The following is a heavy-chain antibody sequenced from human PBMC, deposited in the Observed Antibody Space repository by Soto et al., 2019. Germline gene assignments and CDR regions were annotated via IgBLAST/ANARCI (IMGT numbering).Heavy chain of an antibody. D-gene: IGHD5-12*01. Sequence: ASVKVSCKASGYTFTGYYMHWVRQAPGQGLEWMGWINPNSGGTNYAQKFQGWVTMTRDTSISTAYMELSRLRSDDTAVYYCAREVCTHSPYESGYYYGMDVWGQGTTVTVSS. J-gene: IGHJ6*02. V-gene: IGHV1-2*04. CDR1: GYTFTGYY. CDR3: AREVCTHSPYESGYYYGMDV. CDR2: INPNSGGT.